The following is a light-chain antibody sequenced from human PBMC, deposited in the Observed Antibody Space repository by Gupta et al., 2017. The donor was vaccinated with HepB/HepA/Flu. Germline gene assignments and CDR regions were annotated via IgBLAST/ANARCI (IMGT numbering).Light chain of an antibody. J-gene: IGKJ3*01. CDR2: TAS. V-gene: IGKV1-39*01. Sequence: DIQMTQSPSSLSASVGDRVTITCRASQSILRYLNWFQKKPGKAPNLLIYTASSLQSGVPSRFSGGGSGTDFTLNISRLQPEDFATYYCQQTNSVPRTFGPGTNVDVK. CDR3: QQTNSVPRT. CDR1: QSILRY.